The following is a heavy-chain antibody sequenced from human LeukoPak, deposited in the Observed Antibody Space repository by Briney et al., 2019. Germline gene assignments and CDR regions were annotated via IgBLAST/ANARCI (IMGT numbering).Heavy chain of an antibody. CDR3: VGEKNYWGTPY. J-gene: IGHJ4*02. CDR2: IYYSGST. V-gene: IGHV4-59*08. Sequence: SETLSLTCTVSGDSLSTYSWSWLRQPPGKGLEYIGYIYYSGSTNYIPSLKSRVTMSVDTSKNQFSLKLNSVTAADTAVYYCVGEKNYWGTPYWGQGTLVTVSS. CDR1: GDSLSTYS. D-gene: IGHD1-7*01.